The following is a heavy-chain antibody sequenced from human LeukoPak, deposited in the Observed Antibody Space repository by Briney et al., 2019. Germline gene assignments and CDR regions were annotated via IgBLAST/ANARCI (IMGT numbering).Heavy chain of an antibody. CDR1: GGSISSYY. Sequence: SESLSLTCTVSGGSISSYYWSWIRQPPGKGLEWIGYIYTSGSTNYNPSLKSRVTISVDTSKNQFSLKLTSVTAADTAVYYCASRNDILTGYVFDFWGQGTLVTVSS. V-gene: IGHV4-4*08. CDR2: IYTSGST. CDR3: ASRNDILTGYVFDF. J-gene: IGHJ4*02. D-gene: IGHD3-9*01.